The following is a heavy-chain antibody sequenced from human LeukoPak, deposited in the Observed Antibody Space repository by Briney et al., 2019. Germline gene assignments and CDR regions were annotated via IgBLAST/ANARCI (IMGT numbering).Heavy chain of an antibody. D-gene: IGHD5-18*01. Sequence: GGSLRLSCEASGFTFGSHAMYWVRQAPGKGLEWVAGIFGSGGSPHYADSVKGRFTISRDNPRNTVYLQIISLRDDDTAVYYCGKTTVGYSSGQKPAWPVDFWGQGALVTVSP. CDR3: GKTTVGYSSGQKPAWPVDF. V-gene: IGHV3-23*01. J-gene: IGHJ4*02. CDR2: IFGSGGSP. CDR1: GFTFGSHA.